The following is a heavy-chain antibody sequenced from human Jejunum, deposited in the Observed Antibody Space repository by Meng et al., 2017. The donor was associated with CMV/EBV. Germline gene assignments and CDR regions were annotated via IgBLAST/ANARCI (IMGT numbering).Heavy chain of an antibody. CDR3: AKDLGGYCSSTTCYLDN. Sequence: FSSYAMNWVSQAPGKGLEWVSSIGPTGRDTFYTDSVKGRFTISRDNSKNMVYLQMNSLGAEDTALYYCAKDLGGYCSSTTCYLDNWGQGTLVTVSS. CDR2: IGPTGRDT. J-gene: IGHJ4*02. D-gene: IGHD2-2*01. CDR1: FSSYA. V-gene: IGHV3-23*01.